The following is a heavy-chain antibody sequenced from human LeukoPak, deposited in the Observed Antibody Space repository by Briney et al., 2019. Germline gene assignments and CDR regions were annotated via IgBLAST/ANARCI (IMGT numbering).Heavy chain of an antibody. Sequence: GGSLRLSCAASGFTFSSYWMSWVRQAPGKGLEWVSGISGSSGSTNYADSVKGRFTISRDKSKNTLHLQMNSLRAEDTAVYYCARGFLAVVTRWYYFDYWGQGTLVTVSS. CDR3: ARGFLAVVTRWYYFDY. CDR1: GFTFSSYW. D-gene: IGHD4-23*01. V-gene: IGHV3-23*01. CDR2: ISGSSGST. J-gene: IGHJ4*02.